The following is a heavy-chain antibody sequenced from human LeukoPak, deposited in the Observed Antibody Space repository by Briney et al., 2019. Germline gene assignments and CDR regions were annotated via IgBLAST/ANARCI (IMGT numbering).Heavy chain of an antibody. CDR1: GFTFSNYA. CDR3: ATRLDTGLFDY. Sequence: GGSLRLPCAASGFTFSNYAMHWVRQAPGKGLEWVAVISYDGSNKYYADSVKGRFTISRDISMNTLYLQMNNLRPEDTAVYYCATRLDTGLFDYWGQGTLVTVSS. J-gene: IGHJ4*02. D-gene: IGHD5-18*01. CDR2: ISYDGSNK. V-gene: IGHV3-30-3*01.